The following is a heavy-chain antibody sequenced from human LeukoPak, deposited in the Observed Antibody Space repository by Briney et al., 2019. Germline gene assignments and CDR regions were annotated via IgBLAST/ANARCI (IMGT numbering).Heavy chain of an antibody. J-gene: IGHJ6*02. CDR3: ARDRWNYVAHYYGMDV. D-gene: IGHD1-7*01. V-gene: IGHV3-11*01. Sequence: GGSLRLSCAASGFTFSDYYMSWIRQAPGKGLEWVSYISSSGSTIYYADSVKGRFTISRDNAKNSLYLQMNSLRAEDTAVYYCARDRWNYVAHYYGMDVWDQGTTVTVSS. CDR1: GFTFSDYY. CDR2: ISSSGSTI.